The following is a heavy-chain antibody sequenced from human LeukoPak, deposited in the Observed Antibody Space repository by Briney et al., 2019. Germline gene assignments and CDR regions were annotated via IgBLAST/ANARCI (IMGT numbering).Heavy chain of an antibody. CDR3: ASLSEYCSAGSCYLGWFDP. J-gene: IGHJ5*02. V-gene: IGHV4-34*01. Sequence: SETLSLTCAVYGGSFSGYYWSWIRQPPGKGLEWIGEIHHSGNTNYNPSLKSRVTMSVDTSKNQFSLKLNSVTAADTAVYYCASLSEYCSAGSCYLGWFDPWGQGTLVTVSS. CDR1: GGSFSGYY. D-gene: IGHD2-15*01. CDR2: IHHSGNT.